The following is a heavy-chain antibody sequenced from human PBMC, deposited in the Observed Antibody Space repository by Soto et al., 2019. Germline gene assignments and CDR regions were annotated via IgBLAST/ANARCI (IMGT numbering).Heavy chain of an antibody. Sequence: GGSLRLSCAASGFTFSSYAMSWVRQAPGKGLEWVTAISGSGGSTYYADSVKGRFTISRDNSKNTLYLQMNSLRAEDTAVYYCAKTFSDCSSTSCYIHWGQGTLVTVPS. CDR3: AKTFSDCSSTSCYIH. CDR1: GFTFSSYA. J-gene: IGHJ4*02. V-gene: IGHV3-23*01. D-gene: IGHD2-2*02. CDR2: ISGSGGST.